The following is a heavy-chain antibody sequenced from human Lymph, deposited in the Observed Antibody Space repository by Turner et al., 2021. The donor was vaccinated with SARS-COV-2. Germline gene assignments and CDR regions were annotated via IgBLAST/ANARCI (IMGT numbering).Heavy chain of an antibody. D-gene: IGHD5-18*01. CDR2: IYSGGSS. CDR3: ARDLDTAGGMDV. CDR1: GITVSRNY. Sequence: EVQLVKSGGGLVQPGGSLRLSCAASGITVSRNYISWVRQAPGKGLEWVSVIYSGGSSYYADSVKGRFTISRHNSKNTLYLQMNSLRAEDTAVYYCARDLDTAGGMDVWGQGTTVTVSS. J-gene: IGHJ6*02. V-gene: IGHV3-53*04.